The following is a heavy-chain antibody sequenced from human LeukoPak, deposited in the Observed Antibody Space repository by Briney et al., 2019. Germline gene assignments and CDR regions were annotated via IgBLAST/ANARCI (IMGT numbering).Heavy chain of an antibody. CDR2: IKQDGSEK. Sequence: GGSLRLSCAASGFTFSGYWMNWVRQAPGKGLEWVANIKQDGSEKQYVDSVKGRFTISRDNAKNSLYLQMNSLRAEDTAMYYCARDVDGDFDYWGQGTLVTVSS. D-gene: IGHD4-17*01. CDR3: ARDVDGDFDY. CDR1: GFTFSGYW. V-gene: IGHV3-7*03. J-gene: IGHJ4*02.